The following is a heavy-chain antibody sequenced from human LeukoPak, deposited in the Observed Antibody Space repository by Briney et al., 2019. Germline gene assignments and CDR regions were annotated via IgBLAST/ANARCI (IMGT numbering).Heavy chain of an antibody. D-gene: IGHD3-9*01. CDR2: ISSSSSYI. Sequence: PGGSLRLSCAASGFTFSSYSMNWVRQAPGKGLEWVSSISSSSSYIYYADSVKGRFTISRDNAKNSLYLQMNSLRAEDTAVYYCARATLRYFDWLLHIRFGYYYMDVWGKGTTVTISS. V-gene: IGHV3-21*01. J-gene: IGHJ6*03. CDR3: ARATLRYFDWLLHIRFGYYYMDV. CDR1: GFTFSSYS.